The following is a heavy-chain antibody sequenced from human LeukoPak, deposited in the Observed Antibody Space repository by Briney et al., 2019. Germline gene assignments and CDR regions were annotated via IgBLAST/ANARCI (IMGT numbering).Heavy chain of an antibody. D-gene: IGHD5-18*01. Sequence: ASVKVSCKASGYTFTSYAMNWVRQAPGQGLEWMGWINTNTGNPTYAQGFTGRFVFSLDTSVSTAYLQISSLKAEDTAVYYCARGAEELWFFGRHYYYYYMDVWGKGTTVTVSS. CDR3: ARGAEELWFFGRHYYYYYMDV. CDR2: INTNTGNP. V-gene: IGHV7-4-1*02. J-gene: IGHJ6*03. CDR1: GYTFTSYA.